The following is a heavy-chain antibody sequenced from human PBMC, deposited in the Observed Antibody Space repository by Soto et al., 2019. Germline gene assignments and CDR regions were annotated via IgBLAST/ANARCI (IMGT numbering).Heavy chain of an antibody. CDR2: ISYDGSNE. D-gene: IGHD2-21*02. J-gene: IGHJ4*02. V-gene: IGHV3-30*09. CDR3: ARGGGFCGGDCYKGGIDY. CDR1: GFPFSPYT. Sequence: PGGSLRLSCTASGFPFSPYTMHWVRQAPGKGLEWVTVISYDGSNEYYADSVKGRFAISRDNSKNTLYLHMNSLRPEDTAVYYCARGGGFCGGDCYKGGIDYWGQGTLVTVSS.